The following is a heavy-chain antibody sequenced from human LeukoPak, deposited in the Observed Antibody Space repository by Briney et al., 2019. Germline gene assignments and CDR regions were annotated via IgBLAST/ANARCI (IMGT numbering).Heavy chain of an antibody. J-gene: IGHJ4*02. Sequence: ASVKVSCKASGYTFTSYYMHWVRQAPGQGLEWMGIINPSGGSTSYAQKLQGRVTMTRDTSTSTVYMELSSLRSEDTAVYYCARSDMVRGVIRVYYFDYWGQGTLVTVSS. CDR3: ARSDMVRGVIRVYYFDY. D-gene: IGHD3-10*01. CDR1: GYTFTSYY. CDR2: INPSGGST. V-gene: IGHV1-46*01.